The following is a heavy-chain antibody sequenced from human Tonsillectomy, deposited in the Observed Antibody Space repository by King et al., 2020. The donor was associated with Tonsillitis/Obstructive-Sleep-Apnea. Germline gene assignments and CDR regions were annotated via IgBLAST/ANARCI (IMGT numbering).Heavy chain of an antibody. V-gene: IGHV4-4*02. CDR2: ISHGGSA. Sequence: VQLQESGPGLVRPSGTLSLTCAVSGGSLYSNWWSWLRQPPGKGLEWICGISHGGSASYGSSPKSRLTISLDESKNQFSLTLTSVTAADTAVYYCGTKGIIVPAHFWGQGILVTVSS. J-gene: IGHJ4*02. D-gene: IGHD2/OR15-2a*01. CDR3: GTKGIIVPAHF. CDR1: GGSLYSNW.